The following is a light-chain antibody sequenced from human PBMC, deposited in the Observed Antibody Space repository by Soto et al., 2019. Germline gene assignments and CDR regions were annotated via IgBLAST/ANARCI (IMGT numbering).Light chain of an antibody. V-gene: IGKV3-20*01. Sequence: EIVLTQSPGTLSLSPGERATLSCRASQSVSSSYLAWYQQRPGQAPRLLIYSASSRATAIPDRFSGSGSGTNFPLTISILEPEDFAVYYCQQYGSSPITLGQGTRLAIK. CDR1: QSVSSSY. J-gene: IGKJ5*01. CDR2: SAS. CDR3: QQYGSSPIT.